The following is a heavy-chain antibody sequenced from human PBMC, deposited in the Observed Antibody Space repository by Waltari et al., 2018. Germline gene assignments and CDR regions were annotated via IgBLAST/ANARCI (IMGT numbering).Heavy chain of an antibody. Sequence: QLQLQESGPGLVKPSETLSLTCTVSGGSISSSSYYWGWIRQPPGKGLEWIGSIYYSGSTYYNPSLKSRVTISVDTSKNQFSLKLSSVTAADTAVYYCARVTYYDFWSGYHYGMDVWGKGTTVIVSS. V-gene: IGHV4-39*01. CDR1: GGSISSSSYY. CDR2: IYYSGST. D-gene: IGHD3-3*01. J-gene: IGHJ6*04. CDR3: ARVTYYDFWSGYHYGMDV.